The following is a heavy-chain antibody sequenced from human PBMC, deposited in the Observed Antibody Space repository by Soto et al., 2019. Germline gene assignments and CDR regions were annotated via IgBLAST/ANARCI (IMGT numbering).Heavy chain of an antibody. D-gene: IGHD6-19*01. CDR3: AREAGGIAVADPYGMDV. J-gene: IGHJ6*02. CDR2: IYYSGST. CDR1: GGSISSGGYY. V-gene: IGHV4-31*03. Sequence: SETLSLTCTVSGGSISSGGYYWSWIRQHPGKGLEWIGYIYYSGSTYYNPSLKSRVTISVDTSKNQFSLKLSSVTAADTAVYYCAREAGGIAVADPYGMDVWGQGTTVTVSS.